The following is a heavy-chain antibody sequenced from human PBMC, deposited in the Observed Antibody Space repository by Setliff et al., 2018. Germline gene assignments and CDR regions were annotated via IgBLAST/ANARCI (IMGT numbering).Heavy chain of an antibody. CDR3: ARDRFYNSWSGTSITAPHDAFDI. V-gene: IGHV1-46*03. Sequence: ASVKVSCKASGYIFTSYYIHWVRQAPGQGLEWMGLFNPSGGSTKYAEKFQGRVTLTRDTSTNTVYLEVSSLRSEDTAVYFCARDRFYNSWSGTSITAPHDAFDIWGQGTMVTVSS. J-gene: IGHJ3*02. CDR1: GYIFTSYY. D-gene: IGHD3-3*01. CDR2: FNPSGGST.